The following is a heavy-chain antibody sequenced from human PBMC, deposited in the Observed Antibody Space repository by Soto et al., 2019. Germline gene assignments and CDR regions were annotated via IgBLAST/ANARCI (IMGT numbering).Heavy chain of an antibody. Sequence: ETLSLTCTVSGGPIRSYCWSWIRQPPGKGLEWVSAISGSGGSTYYADSVKGRFTISRDNSKNTLYLQMNSLRAEDTAVYYCAKDRILPADAFDIWGQGTMVTVSS. CDR3: AKDRILPADAFDI. D-gene: IGHD2-15*01. CDR1: GGPIRSYC. J-gene: IGHJ3*02. V-gene: IGHV3-23*01. CDR2: ISGSGGST.